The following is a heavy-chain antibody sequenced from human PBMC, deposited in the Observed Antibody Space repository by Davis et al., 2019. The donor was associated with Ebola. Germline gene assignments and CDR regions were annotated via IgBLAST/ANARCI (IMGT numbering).Heavy chain of an antibody. J-gene: IGHJ4*02. CDR3: MRVGRGAYDMINY. D-gene: IGHD5-12*01. Sequence: GESLKISCEASGFIFGDYAMSWVRQAPGRGLEWVGFIRSKGNAGTREYAASVKGRFTISRDDYKRIAYLQMNSLKTEDTAVYYCMRVGRGAYDMINYWGQGTLVTVSS. CDR1: GFIFGDYA. CDR2: IRSKGNAGTR. V-gene: IGHV3-49*04.